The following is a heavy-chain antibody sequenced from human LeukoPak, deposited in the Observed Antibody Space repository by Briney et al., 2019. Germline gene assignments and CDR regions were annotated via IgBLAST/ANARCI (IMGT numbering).Heavy chain of an antibody. CDR1: GGSISTSSYY. J-gene: IGHJ6*03. CDR2: IFYSGST. V-gene: IGHV4-39*01. CDR3: ARHRYYYRSGSYYGAPYYMDV. Sequence: PSETLSLTCTVSGGSISTSSYYWGWVRQPPGKGLEWIGNIFYSGSTYYSPSLKSRVTISLDTSRNQFSLKLSSVTAADTAVYYCARHRYYYRSGSYYGAPYYMDVWGKGTTVTISS. D-gene: IGHD3-10*01.